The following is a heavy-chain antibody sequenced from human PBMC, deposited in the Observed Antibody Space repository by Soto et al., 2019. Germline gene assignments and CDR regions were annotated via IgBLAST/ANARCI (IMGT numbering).Heavy chain of an antibody. D-gene: IGHD1-26*01. CDR3: ARDEVYYGFFDY. CDR2: IYYSGST. Sequence: PSETLSLTCTVSGGSVSSGSYYWSWIRQPPGKGLEWIGYIYYSGSTNYNPSLKSRVTISVDTSKNQFSLKLSSVTAADTAVYYCARDEVYYGFFDYWGQGTLVTVSS. CDR1: GGSVSSGSYY. V-gene: IGHV4-61*01. J-gene: IGHJ4*02.